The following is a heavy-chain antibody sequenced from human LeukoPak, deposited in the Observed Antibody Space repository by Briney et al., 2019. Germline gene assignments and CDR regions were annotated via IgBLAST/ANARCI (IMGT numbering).Heavy chain of an antibody. CDR2: IHHSGTT. CDR3: ARRLGTYLFDY. D-gene: IGHD3-16*01. Sequence: SETLSLTCAVSGYSIKNGYYWAWIRQPPGKGLEWIGSIHHSGTTYYNPSVKSRVTISVDTSKNQFSLKLTSVTAADTAVYYCARRLGTYLFDYWGQGTLVTVYS. J-gene: IGHJ4*02. V-gene: IGHV4-38-2*01. CDR1: GYSIKNGYY.